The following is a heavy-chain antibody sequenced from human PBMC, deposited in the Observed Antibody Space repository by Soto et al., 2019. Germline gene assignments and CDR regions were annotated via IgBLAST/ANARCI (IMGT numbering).Heavy chain of an antibody. CDR1: GGSISSYY. J-gene: IGHJ4*02. V-gene: IGHV4-59*01. CDR2: IYYSGST. CDR3: ARSSGFDWLLDQIFDY. D-gene: IGHD3-9*01. Sequence: SETLSLTCTVSGGSISSYYWSWIRQPPGKGLEWIGYIYYSGSTNYNPSLKSRVTISVDTSKNQFSLKLSSVTAADTAVYYCARSSGFDWLLDQIFDYWGQGTLVTVSS.